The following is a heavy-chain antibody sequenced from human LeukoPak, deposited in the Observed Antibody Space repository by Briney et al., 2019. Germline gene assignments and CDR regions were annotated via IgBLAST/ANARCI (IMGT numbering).Heavy chain of an antibody. V-gene: IGHV3-7*01. CDR3: ARSVDTAMAYYRYYMDV. CDR2: IKQDGSEK. CDR1: GFTFSSYW. D-gene: IGHD5-18*01. Sequence: TGGSLRLSCAASGFTFSSYWMSWVCQAPGKGLEWVANIKQDGSEKYYVDSVKGRFTISRDNAKNSLYLQMNSLRAEETAVYYCARSVDTAMAYYRYYMDVWGKGTTVTVSS. J-gene: IGHJ6*03.